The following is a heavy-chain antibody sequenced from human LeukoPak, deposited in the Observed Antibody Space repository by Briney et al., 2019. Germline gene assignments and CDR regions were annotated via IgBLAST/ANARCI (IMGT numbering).Heavy chain of an antibody. V-gene: IGHV3-74*01. CDR2: INSDGSST. Sequence: GGSLRLSCAASGFTFSSYWMHWVRQTPGKGLVWVSRINSDGSSTSYADSVKGRFTISRDNAKNTLYLQMNSLRAEDTAVYYCARGPYRSSPMGWFDPWGQGTLVTVSS. D-gene: IGHD6-6*01. CDR3: ARGPYRSSPMGWFDP. CDR1: GFTFSSYW. J-gene: IGHJ5*02.